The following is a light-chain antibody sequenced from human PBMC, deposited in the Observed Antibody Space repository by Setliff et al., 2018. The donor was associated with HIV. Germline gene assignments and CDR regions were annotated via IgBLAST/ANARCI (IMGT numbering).Light chain of an antibody. V-gene: IGLV2-11*01. J-gene: IGLJ3*02. CDR2: DVD. CDR1: SSDVGGYNF. CDR3: CSFAGSYTLEV. Sequence: QSVLTQPRSVSGSPGRSITISCTGTSSDVGGYNFVSWYQQHPGKAPKLIIYDVDKRPSGIPDRFSGSKSGNRASLTISGLQADDEADYYCCSFAGSYTLEVFGGGTK.